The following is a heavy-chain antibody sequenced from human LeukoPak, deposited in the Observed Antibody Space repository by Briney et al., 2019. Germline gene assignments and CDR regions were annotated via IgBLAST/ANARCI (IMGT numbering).Heavy chain of an antibody. CDR3: ARDGSGYYYYGMDV. J-gene: IGHJ6*02. CDR2: ITGSGSNI. D-gene: IGHD3-10*01. CDR1: GFTFSSYE. Sequence: PGGSLRLSCAASGFTFSSYEINWVRQAPGKGLEWLSYITGSGSNIYYADSVKGRFTISRDNAKNSLFLQMNSLRAEDSAVYYCARDGSGYYYYGMDVWGQGTTVTVSS. V-gene: IGHV3-48*03.